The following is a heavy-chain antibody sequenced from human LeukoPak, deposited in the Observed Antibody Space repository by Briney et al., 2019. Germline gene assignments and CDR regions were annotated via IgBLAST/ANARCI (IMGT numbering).Heavy chain of an antibody. Sequence: SETLSLTCTVSGGSISSYYWSWIRQPPEKGLEWIGYIYYSGSTNYNPSLKSRVTISVDTSKNQFSLKLSSVTAADTAVYYCARLGGSGSSFFDYWGQGTLVTVSS. D-gene: IGHD3-10*01. CDR1: GGSISSYY. CDR2: IYYSGST. V-gene: IGHV4-59*01. J-gene: IGHJ4*02. CDR3: ARLGGSGSSFFDY.